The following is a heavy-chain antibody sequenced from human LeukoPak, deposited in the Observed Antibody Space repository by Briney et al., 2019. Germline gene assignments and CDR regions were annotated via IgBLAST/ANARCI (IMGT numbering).Heavy chain of an antibody. D-gene: IGHD1-26*01. CDR1: GFTFSNYG. V-gene: IGHV3-30*18. Sequence: GRSLRLSCAASGFTFSNYGMHWVRQAPGKGLEWVAVISYDGSDKYYADSVKGRFTISRDNSKNTLYLQMNSLRAEDTGVYYCAKGYSDFDFWGQGTLVTVSS. CDR3: AKGYSDFDF. J-gene: IGHJ4*02. CDR2: ISYDGSDK.